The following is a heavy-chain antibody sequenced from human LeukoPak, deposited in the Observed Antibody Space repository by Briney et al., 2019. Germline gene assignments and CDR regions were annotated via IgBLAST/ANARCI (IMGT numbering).Heavy chain of an antibody. V-gene: IGHV3-9*01. CDR1: GFTFDDYA. D-gene: IGHD3-9*01. CDR3: ARDLYDILTGYYMDV. J-gene: IGHJ6*03. CDR2: ISWNSGSI. Sequence: PGRSLRLSCAASGFTFDDYAMHWVRRAPGKGLEWVSGISWNSGSIGYADSVKGRFTISRDNAKNSLYLQMNSLRAEDTAVYYCARDLYDILTGYYMDVWGKGTTVTVSS.